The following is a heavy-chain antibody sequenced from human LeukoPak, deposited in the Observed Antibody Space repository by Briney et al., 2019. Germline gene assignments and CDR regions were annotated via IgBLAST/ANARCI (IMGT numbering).Heavy chain of an antibody. Sequence: GGSLRLSCAASGFTFSSYSMNWVRQAPGKGLEWVSYISSSSSTIYYADSVKGRFTISRDNAKNSLYLQMNSLRAEDTAVYYCARDGGSMVRGVPYDAFDIWGQGTMVTVSS. J-gene: IGHJ3*02. D-gene: IGHD3-10*01. CDR2: ISSSSSTI. V-gene: IGHV3-48*01. CDR3: ARDGGSMVRGVPYDAFDI. CDR1: GFTFSSYS.